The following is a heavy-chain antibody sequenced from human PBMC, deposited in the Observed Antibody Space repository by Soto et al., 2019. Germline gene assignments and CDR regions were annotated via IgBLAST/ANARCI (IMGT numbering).Heavy chain of an antibody. CDR1: GFTFSSYW. J-gene: IGHJ5*02. CDR3: ARDLISSPIGPYDFWSGSQNGTT. CDR2: IKQDGSEK. Sequence: PGGSLRLSCAASGFTFSSYWMSWVRQAPGKGLEWVANIKQDGSEKYYVDSVKGRFTISRDNAKNSLYLQMNSLRAEDTAVYYCARDLISSPIGPYDFWSGSQNGTTWGQGTLVTVSS. V-gene: IGHV3-7*05. D-gene: IGHD3-3*01.